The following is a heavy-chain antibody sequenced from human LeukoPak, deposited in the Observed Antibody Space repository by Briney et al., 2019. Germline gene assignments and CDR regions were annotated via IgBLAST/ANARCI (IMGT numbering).Heavy chain of an antibody. CDR3: ARVAESYFDY. Sequence: SVKGSCKASGGTFSSYAISWVRQAPGQGLEWMGGIIPIFGTANYAQKFQGRVTITADKSTSTAYMELSSLRSEDTAVYYCARVAESYFDYWGQGTLVTVSS. CDR2: IIPIFGTA. J-gene: IGHJ4*02. CDR1: GGTFSSYA. V-gene: IGHV1-69*06.